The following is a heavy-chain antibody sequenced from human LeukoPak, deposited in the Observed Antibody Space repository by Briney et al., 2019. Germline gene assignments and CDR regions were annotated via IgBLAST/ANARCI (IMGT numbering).Heavy chain of an antibody. V-gene: IGHV4-39*07. J-gene: IGHJ6*03. CDR1: GGSISSSSYY. Sequence: LETLSLTCTVSGGSISSSSYYWGWIRQPPGKGLEWIGSIYYSGSTYYNPSLKSRVTISVDTSKNQFSLKLSSVTAADTAVYYCARDLGYCSSTSCWYYMDVWGKGTTVTVSS. CDR3: ARDLGYCSSTSCWYYMDV. D-gene: IGHD2-2*01. CDR2: IYYSGST.